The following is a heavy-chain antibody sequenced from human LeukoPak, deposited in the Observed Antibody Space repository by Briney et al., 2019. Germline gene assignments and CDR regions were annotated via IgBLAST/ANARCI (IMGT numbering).Heavy chain of an antibody. CDR1: GGSISSSSYY. CDR2: IYYSGST. J-gene: IGHJ6*03. D-gene: IGHD2-15*01. V-gene: IGHV4-39*07. CDR3: ARSVEGYCSGGSCYSYYYYMDV. Sequence: SETLSLTCTVSGGSISSSSYYWGWIRQPPGKGVEWIGSIYYSGSTYYNPSLKSRVTISVDTSKNQFSLKLSSVTAADTAVYYCARSVEGYCSGGSCYSYYYYMDVWGKGTTVTVSS.